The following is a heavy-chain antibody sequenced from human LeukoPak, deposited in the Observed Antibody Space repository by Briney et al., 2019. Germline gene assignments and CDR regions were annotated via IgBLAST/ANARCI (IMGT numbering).Heavy chain of an antibody. CDR1: GGSLSGYY. CDR2: INHSGST. Sequence: PSETLSLTCAVYGGSLSGYYWSWIRQPPGKGLEWIGEINHSGSTNYNPSLKSRVTISVDTSKNQFSLKLSSVTAADTAVYYCARGSSVAAAVGIGNLQERIGGLDWFDPWGQGTLVTVSS. J-gene: IGHJ5*02. CDR3: ARGSSVAAAVGIGNLQERIGGLDWFDP. D-gene: IGHD6-13*01. V-gene: IGHV4-34*01.